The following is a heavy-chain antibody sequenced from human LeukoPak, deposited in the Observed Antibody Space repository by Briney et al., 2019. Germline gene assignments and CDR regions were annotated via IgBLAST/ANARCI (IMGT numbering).Heavy chain of an antibody. Sequence: GESLKISCKGSGYSFTSYWISWVRQMPGKGLEWIGRIDPSDSYTNYSPSFQGHVTISADKSISTAYLQWSSLKASDTAMYYCARRLLYYDSSGYYEGFDYWGQGTLVTVSS. CDR1: GYSFTSYW. CDR2: IDPSDSYT. CDR3: ARRLLYYDSSGYYEGFDY. V-gene: IGHV5-10-1*01. D-gene: IGHD3-22*01. J-gene: IGHJ4*02.